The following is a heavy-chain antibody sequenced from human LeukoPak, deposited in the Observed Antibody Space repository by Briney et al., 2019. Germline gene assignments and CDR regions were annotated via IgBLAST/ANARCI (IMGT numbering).Heavy chain of an antibody. V-gene: IGHV3-53*01. D-gene: IGHD1-26*01. CDR1: GFTVSSNY. Sequence: GGSLRLSCAASGFTVSSNYMSWVRQAPGKRLEWVSVIYSGGSTYYADSMKGRFTISRDNSKNPLYLQMNSLRAEDTAVYYCARGGSYLSAFDIWGQGKMVTVSS. J-gene: IGHJ3*02. CDR3: ARGGSYLSAFDI. CDR2: IYSGGST.